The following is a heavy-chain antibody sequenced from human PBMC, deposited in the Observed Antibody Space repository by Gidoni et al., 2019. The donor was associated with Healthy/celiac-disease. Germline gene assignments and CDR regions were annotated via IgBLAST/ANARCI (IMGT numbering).Heavy chain of an antibody. V-gene: IGHV1-18*01. Sequence: QVQLVQSGAEVKKPGASVKVSCKASVYTFTSYGISWVRQAPGQGLEWMGWISAYNGNTNYAQKLQGRVTMTTDTATSTAYMELRSLRSDDTAVYYCARDQEWELLRGEAFDVWGQGTMVTVSS. CDR3: ARDQEWELLRGEAFDV. CDR2: ISAYNGNT. CDR1: VYTFTSYG. D-gene: IGHD1-26*01. J-gene: IGHJ3*01.